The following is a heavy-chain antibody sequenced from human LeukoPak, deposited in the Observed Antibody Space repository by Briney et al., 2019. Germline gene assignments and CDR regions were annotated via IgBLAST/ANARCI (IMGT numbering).Heavy chain of an antibody. CDR1: GFNIGSYW. J-gene: IGHJ4*02. CDR2: ISSDGKSI. D-gene: IGHD3-10*01. CDR3: ASASSESYYWALDY. V-gene: IGHV3-74*01. Sequence: GSLRLSFAASGFNIGSYWMNWVRQGPGKGLVWVARISSDGKSISYADSVKGRFTISRDNSKNTLYLQMDSLRAEDTAVYYCASASSESYYWALDYWGQGTLVTVS.